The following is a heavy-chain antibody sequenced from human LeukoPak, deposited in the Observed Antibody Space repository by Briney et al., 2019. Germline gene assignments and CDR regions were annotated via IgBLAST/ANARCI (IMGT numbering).Heavy chain of an antibody. CDR1: GGSISSSNW. CDR2: IYHSGST. D-gene: IGHD6-13*01. J-gene: IGHJ3*02. CDR3: ARGDGRIAAVRRGRERANDAFDI. V-gene: IGHV4-4*02. Sequence: IPSETLSLTCAVSGGSISSSNWWSWVRQPPGKGLEWIGEIYHSGSTNYNPSLKSRVTISVDKSKNQFSLKLSSVTAADTAVYYCARGDGRIAAVRRGRERANDAFDIWGQGTMVTVSS.